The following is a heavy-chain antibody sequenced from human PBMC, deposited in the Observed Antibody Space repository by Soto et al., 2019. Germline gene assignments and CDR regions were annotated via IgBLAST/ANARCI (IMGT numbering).Heavy chain of an antibody. J-gene: IGHJ4*02. CDR3: ARVGVGHYEFDY. Sequence: EVQLVESGGALVQPGGSLRLSCAASGFTFSSYWMHWVRQVPGEGLVWVSRIKTDGSSTSYADSVKGRFTISRDNAKNTKYLQMTNLGAEDTAVYYCARVGVGHYEFDYWGQGTLVTVSS. V-gene: IGHV3-74*01. D-gene: IGHD3-16*01. CDR1: GFTFSSYW. CDR2: IKTDGSST.